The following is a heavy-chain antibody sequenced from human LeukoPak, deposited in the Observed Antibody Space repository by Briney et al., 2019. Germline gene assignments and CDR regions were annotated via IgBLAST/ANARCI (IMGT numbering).Heavy chain of an antibody. Sequence: PSETLSLTCAVYGGSFSGYYWSWIRQSPGKGLEWIGEINHSGSTNYNPSLKSRVTISVDTSKNQFSLKLNSVTAADTAVYYCARGHFLIAAAATSGYFQHWGQGTLVTVSS. V-gene: IGHV4-34*01. CDR1: GGSFSGYY. J-gene: IGHJ1*01. D-gene: IGHD6-13*01. CDR2: INHSGST. CDR3: ARGHFLIAAAATSGYFQH.